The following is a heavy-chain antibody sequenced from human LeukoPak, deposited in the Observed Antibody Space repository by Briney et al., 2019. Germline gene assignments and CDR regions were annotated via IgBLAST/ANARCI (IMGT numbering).Heavy chain of an antibody. CDR2: IYYSGST. D-gene: IGHD3-22*01. CDR3: ARTNFYDSSGYGY. J-gene: IGHJ4*02. V-gene: IGHV4-59*08. Sequence: SETLSLTCAVYGGSFSGYYWSWIRQPPGKGLEWVGCIYYSGSTNYNPSLKSRVTISVDTSKNQFSLKLSSVTAADTAVYYCARTNFYDSSGYGYWGQGTLVTVSS. CDR1: GGSFSGYY.